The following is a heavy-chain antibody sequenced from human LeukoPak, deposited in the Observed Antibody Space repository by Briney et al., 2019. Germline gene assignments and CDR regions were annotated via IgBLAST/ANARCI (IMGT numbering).Heavy chain of an antibody. D-gene: IGHD3-3*01. CDR1: GFSFSTYG. V-gene: IGHV3-30*02. CDR2: IRYDGSNK. Sequence: GGSLRLSCAASGFSFSTYGMHWVRQAPGKGLEWVAFIRYDGSNKYYADSVKGRFTISRDNSKNTLYLQMNSLRAEDTAVYYCAKDLTISGVVTIHAFDIWGQGTMVTVSS. CDR3: AKDLTISGVVTIHAFDI. J-gene: IGHJ3*02.